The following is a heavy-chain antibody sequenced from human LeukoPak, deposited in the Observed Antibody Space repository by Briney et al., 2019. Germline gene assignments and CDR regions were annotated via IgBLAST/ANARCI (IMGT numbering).Heavy chain of an antibody. J-gene: IGHJ5*02. CDR3: AKDQSAAMVFGNWFDP. CDR1: GFTFSSYA. Sequence: GGSLRLSCAASGFTFSSYAMSWVRQAPGKGLEWVSAISGSGDSTYYAESVKGRFTISRDNSKNTLYLQMNSLRAEDTAVYYCAKDQSAAMVFGNWFDPWGQGTLVTVSS. V-gene: IGHV3-23*01. CDR2: ISGSGDST. D-gene: IGHD5-18*01.